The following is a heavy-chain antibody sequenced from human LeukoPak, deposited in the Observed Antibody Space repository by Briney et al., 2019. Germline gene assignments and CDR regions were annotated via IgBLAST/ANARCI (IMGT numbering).Heavy chain of an antibody. V-gene: IGHV1-18*01. Sequence: GASVKVSCKASGYTFTTYNINWVRQATGQGLEWMGWISGYNGNTNYAQRLRGRVTMTTDTSTSTAYMELRSLKSDDTAVYYCATLKNYYDSSGYLVTDAFGIWGQGTMVTVSS. CDR2: ISGYNGNT. D-gene: IGHD3-22*01. J-gene: IGHJ3*02. CDR3: ATLKNYYDSSGYLVTDAFGI. CDR1: GYTFTTYN.